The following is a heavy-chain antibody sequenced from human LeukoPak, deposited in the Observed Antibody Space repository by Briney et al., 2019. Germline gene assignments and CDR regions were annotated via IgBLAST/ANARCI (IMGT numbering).Heavy chain of an antibody. CDR1: GFTFSHYG. CDR2: VSYDGTNK. J-gene: IGHJ6*03. Sequence: GRSLRLSCAASGFTFSHYGMHWVRQAPGKGLEWVAVVSYDGTNKYYADSVKGRFTISRDNSKNTLYLQMNSLRAEDTAVYYCARDILVGSYSYYYMGVWGKGTTVTVSS. CDR3: ARDILVGSYSYYYMGV. D-gene: IGHD1-26*01. V-gene: IGHV3-30*19.